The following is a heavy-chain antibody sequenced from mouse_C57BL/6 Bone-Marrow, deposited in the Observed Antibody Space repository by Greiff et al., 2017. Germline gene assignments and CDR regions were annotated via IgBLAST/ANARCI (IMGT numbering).Heavy chain of an antibody. CDR3: APHYYGSSYGFAY. CDR2: INPNYGTT. D-gene: IGHD1-1*01. J-gene: IGHJ3*01. Sequence: VQLQQSGPELVKPGASVKISCKASGYSFTDYNMNWVKQSNGKSLEWIGVINPNYGTTSYNQKFKGKATLTVDQSSSTAYMQLNSLSSEDSAVYYCAPHYYGSSYGFAYWGQGTLVTVSA. V-gene: IGHV1-39*01. CDR1: GYSFTDYN.